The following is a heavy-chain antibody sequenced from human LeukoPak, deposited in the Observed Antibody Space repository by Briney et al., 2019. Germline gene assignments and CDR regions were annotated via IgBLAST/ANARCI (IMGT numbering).Heavy chain of an antibody. CDR1: GFTFNTYS. CDR2: ISSSSATI. J-gene: IGHJ4*02. V-gene: IGHV3-48*04. Sequence: GGSLRLSCVASGFTFNTYSMNWFRQAPGKGLEWISYISSSSATIYYADSVKGRFIIFRDNAKNSLYLQMNSLRADDTAVYYCARGRDLFDSWSQGTLVIVSS. CDR3: ARGRDLFDS.